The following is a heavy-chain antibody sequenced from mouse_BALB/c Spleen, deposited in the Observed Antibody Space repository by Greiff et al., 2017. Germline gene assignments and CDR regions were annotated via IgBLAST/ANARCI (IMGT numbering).Heavy chain of an antibody. CDR2: ISSGGSYT. V-gene: IGHV5-6-4*01. CDR1: GFTFSSYT. CDR3: TREKFAY. Sequence: EVHLVESGGGLVKPGGSLKLSCAASGFTFSSYTMSWVRQTPEKRLEWVATISSGGSYTYYPDSVKGRFTISRDNAKNTLYLQMSSLKSEDTAMYDCTREKFAYWGQGTLVTVSA. J-gene: IGHJ3*01.